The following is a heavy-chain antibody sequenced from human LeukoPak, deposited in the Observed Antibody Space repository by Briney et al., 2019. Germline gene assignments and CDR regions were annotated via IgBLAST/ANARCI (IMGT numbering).Heavy chain of an antibody. Sequence: QPGGSLRLSCAASGFTFSNYGMSWVRQAPGKGLEWVSTISGSGSATYNAGSVKGRFTTSRDNSNNTLYLQMNSLRAEDTAVYYCAKTEAPAAIRAGSDYWGQGTLVTVSS. CDR2: ISGSGSAT. D-gene: IGHD2-2*02. J-gene: IGHJ4*02. CDR3: AKTEAPAAIRAGSDY. CDR1: GFTFSNYG. V-gene: IGHV3-23*01.